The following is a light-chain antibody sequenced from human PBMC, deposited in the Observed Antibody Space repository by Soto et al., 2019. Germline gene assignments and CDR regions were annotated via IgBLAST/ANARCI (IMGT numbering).Light chain of an antibody. CDR3: QQYESYST. CDR1: QSIRNW. CDR2: KAS. Sequence: DIQMTQSPSTLSASVGGRVTITCRASQSIRNWLAWYQQKPGKAPKLLIHKASSLESGVPARFSGSGSGTEFTLTISSLQPDDFATYYCQQYESYSTCGQGTKVDMK. J-gene: IGKJ1*01. V-gene: IGKV1-5*03.